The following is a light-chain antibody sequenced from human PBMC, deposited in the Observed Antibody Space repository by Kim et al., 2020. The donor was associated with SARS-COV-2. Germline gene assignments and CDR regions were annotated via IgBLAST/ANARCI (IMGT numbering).Light chain of an antibody. V-gene: IGLV10-54*04. CDR1: SNNVGYQG. Sequence: TATLTCTGNSNNVGYQGATWLQQHQGNPPNPLSDRNNNRPSGISERFSASRSGNTASLTITGLQPEDEADYFCSAWDTNLSAWVFGGGTQLTVL. J-gene: IGLJ3*02. CDR2: RNN. CDR3: SAWDTNLSAWV.